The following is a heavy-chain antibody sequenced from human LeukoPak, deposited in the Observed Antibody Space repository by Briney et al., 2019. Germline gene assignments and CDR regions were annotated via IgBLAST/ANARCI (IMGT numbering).Heavy chain of an antibody. J-gene: IGHJ3*02. Sequence: PGGSLRPSCAASGFTFSNYGMHWVRQAPGKGLEWVAVIWYDGSNKYYADSVKGRFTISRDNSKNTLYLQMNSLRAEDTAVYYCARAPHRTKVVNAFDIWGQGTMVTVSS. V-gene: IGHV3-33*01. CDR3: ARAPHRTKVVNAFDI. CDR1: GFTFSNYG. D-gene: IGHD3-22*01. CDR2: IWYDGSNK.